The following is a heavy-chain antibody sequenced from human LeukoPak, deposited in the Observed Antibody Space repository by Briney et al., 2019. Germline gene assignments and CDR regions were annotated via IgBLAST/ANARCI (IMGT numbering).Heavy chain of an antibody. J-gene: IGHJ4*02. V-gene: IGHV4-39*01. CDR3: ATSLYSSSWYDY. CDR1: GGSVTSSSYY. CDR2: IYYSGST. Sequence: SETLSLTCTVSGGSVTSSSYYWGWIRQPPGKGLEWIGSIYYSGSTYYNPSLKSRITISVDTSKNQFSLKLSSVTAADTAVYYCATSLYSSSWYDYWGQGTLVTVSS. D-gene: IGHD6-13*01.